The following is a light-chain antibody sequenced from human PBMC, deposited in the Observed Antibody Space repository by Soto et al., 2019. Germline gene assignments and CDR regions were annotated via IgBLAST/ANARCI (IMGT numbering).Light chain of an antibody. J-gene: IGLJ1*01. CDR2: EVT. CDR3: SSSTGKTQYL. CDR1: TSDVGSFNF. V-gene: IGLV2-14*01. Sequence: QSALTQPASVSGSPGQSITISCTATTSDVGSFNFVSWYQHYPGKAPKLMIYEVTIRPSGVSIRFSGSKSGNTASLTISGLRAEDEADYYCSSSTGKTQYLFGTGTKLTVL.